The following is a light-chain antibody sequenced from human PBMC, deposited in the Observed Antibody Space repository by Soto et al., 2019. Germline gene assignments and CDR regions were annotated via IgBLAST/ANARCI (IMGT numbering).Light chain of an antibody. Sequence: EIVMAQSPATLSVSPGCRATLSCRASQSVSSILAWYQQKPGQAPRLLIYGASTRDTGIPARFSGSGSGTDRTLTIGSLQSDDCAVYYCQQYNKWPPLTFGGGSKVEIK. V-gene: IGKV3-15*01. CDR1: QSVSSI. CDR3: QQYNKWPPLT. CDR2: GAS. J-gene: IGKJ4*01.